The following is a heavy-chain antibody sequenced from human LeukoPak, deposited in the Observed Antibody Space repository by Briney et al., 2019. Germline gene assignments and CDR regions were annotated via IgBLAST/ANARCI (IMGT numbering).Heavy chain of an antibody. CDR1: GGSISSSSYY. CDR3: ASEISTVTGWFDP. D-gene: IGHD5/OR15-5a*01. V-gene: IGHV4-39*01. J-gene: IGHJ5*02. Sequence: SETLSLTCTVSGGSISSSSYYWGWIRQPPGKGLEWIGSIYYSGSTYYNPSLKSRVTISVDTSKNQFSLKLSSVTAADTAVYYCASEISTVTGWFDPWGQGALVTVSS. CDR2: IYYSGST.